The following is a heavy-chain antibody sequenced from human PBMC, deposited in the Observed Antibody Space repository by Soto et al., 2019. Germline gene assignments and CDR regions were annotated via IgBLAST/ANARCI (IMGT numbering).Heavy chain of an antibody. V-gene: IGHV3-30-3*01. CDR1: GFTFSSYA. CDR2: ISYDGINK. Sequence: QVQLVESGGGVVQPGRSLRLSCAASGFTFSSYAMHWVRQAPGKGLERVAVISYDGINKYYADSVKRRFTISRDNSNNTLDLQMNSLRAEDTAVYYCARFDSREVTGSGEGRGGYWGDGTLVTV. CDR3: ARFDSREVTGSGEGRGGY. J-gene: IGHJ4*01. D-gene: IGHD1-20*01.